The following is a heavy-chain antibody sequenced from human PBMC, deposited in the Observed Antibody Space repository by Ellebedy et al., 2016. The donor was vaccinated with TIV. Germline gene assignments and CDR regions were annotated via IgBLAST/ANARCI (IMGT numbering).Heavy chain of an antibody. V-gene: IGHV1-58*02. CDR2: IVIDSGNT. J-gene: IGHJ3*01. CDR3: AADDYGRADAFEV. CDR1: GFSFTSST. Sequence: AASVKVSCKASGFSFTSSTMQWVRQTRGQRLEWIGWIVIDSGNTNYAQKLQDRISLSRDMATSTAYMELSSLRDEDTAVYYCAADDYGRADAFEVWGHGTMVTVSS. D-gene: IGHD3-16*01.